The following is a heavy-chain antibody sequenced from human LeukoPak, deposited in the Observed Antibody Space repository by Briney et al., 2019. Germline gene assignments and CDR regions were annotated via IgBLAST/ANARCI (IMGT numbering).Heavy chain of an antibody. Sequence: PGGSLRLSCTASGFTFSDRYIDWVRQAPGKGLEWVGRSRNKANSYTTEYAASVKGRFTISRDESKNLLYLQMNSLTTEDTAVYYCTRCSTGTRLYYFDYWGQGTLVTVS. D-gene: IGHD1/OR15-1a*01. CDR2: SRNKANSYTT. CDR1: GFTFSDRY. V-gene: IGHV3-72*01. J-gene: IGHJ4*02. CDR3: TRCSTGTRLYYFDY.